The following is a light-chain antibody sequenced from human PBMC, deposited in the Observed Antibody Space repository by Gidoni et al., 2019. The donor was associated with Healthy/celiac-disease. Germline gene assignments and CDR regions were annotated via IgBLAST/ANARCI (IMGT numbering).Light chain of an antibody. J-gene: IGKJ5*01. V-gene: IGKV1-39*01. Sequence: DIQMTQSPSSLSASVGDRVTITCRASQSISSYLNWYQQKPGKAPKLLIYAASSLQSGVPSRFSGSGSGTDFTLTISSLQPEDFATYYCQQSYSTPFLTFXQXTRLEIK. CDR1: QSISSY. CDR3: QQSYSTPFLT. CDR2: AAS.